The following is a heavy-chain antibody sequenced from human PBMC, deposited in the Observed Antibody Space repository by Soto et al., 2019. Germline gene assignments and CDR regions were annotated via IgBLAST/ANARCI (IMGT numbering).Heavy chain of an antibody. CDR2: ISYDGSNK. V-gene: IGHV3-30-3*01. CDR1: GFTFSSFA. CDR3: ARAYDSSMNYFAY. D-gene: IGHD3-22*01. Sequence: QVQLVESGGGVVQPGRSLRLSCAASGFTFSSFAIHWVRQAPGKGLEWVSRISYDGSNKYYADSVKGRFTISRDNSKNTLYLQMNSLRAEDTAVYYCARAYDSSMNYFAYWGQGTLVTVSS. J-gene: IGHJ4*02.